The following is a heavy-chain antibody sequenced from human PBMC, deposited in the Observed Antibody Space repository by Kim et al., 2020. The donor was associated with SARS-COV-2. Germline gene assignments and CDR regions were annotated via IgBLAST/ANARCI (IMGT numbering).Heavy chain of an antibody. V-gene: IGHV3-33*01. CDR1: GFTFSSYG. Sequence: GGSQRLSCAASGFTFSSYGMHWVRQAPGKGLEWVAVIWYDGSNKYYADSVKGRFTISRDNSKNTLYLQMNSLRAEDTAVYYCASDSQGRAFDIWGQGTMVTVSS. CDR3: ASDSQGRAFDI. CDR2: IWYDGSNK. J-gene: IGHJ3*02.